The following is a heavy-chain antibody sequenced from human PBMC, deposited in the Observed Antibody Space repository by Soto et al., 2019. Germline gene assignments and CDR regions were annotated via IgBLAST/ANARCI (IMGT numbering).Heavy chain of an antibody. CDR2: ISSMGDKT. D-gene: IGHD4-4*01. Sequence: GGSLRLSCAASGFTFINYAINWVRQAPGKGLEWVSAISSMGDKTYFADSVRGRFTISRDNSKNTVYLQMNNLRVDDTAIYYCAIWGGSDSNYFGPFDFWGQGTLVTVSS. CDR3: AIWGGSDSNYFGPFDF. J-gene: IGHJ4*02. CDR1: GFTFINYA. V-gene: IGHV3-23*01.